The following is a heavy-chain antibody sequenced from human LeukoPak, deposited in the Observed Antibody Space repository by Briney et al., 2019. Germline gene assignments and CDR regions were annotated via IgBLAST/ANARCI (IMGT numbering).Heavy chain of an antibody. CDR1: GFTFTSFA. J-gene: IGHJ6*02. V-gene: IGHV3-23*01. Sequence: PGGSLRLSCSVSGFTFTSFAMSWVRQAPGRGLEWVAIINAGGNTTYYADSVKGRFIISRDNSKNTMSVQMNRLRAEDTAVYYCAKEGEICLGRRCYSHYHYAMDAWGQGTTVTVSS. CDR2: INAGGNTT. D-gene: IGHD2-21*01. CDR3: AKEGEICLGRRCYSHYHYAMDA.